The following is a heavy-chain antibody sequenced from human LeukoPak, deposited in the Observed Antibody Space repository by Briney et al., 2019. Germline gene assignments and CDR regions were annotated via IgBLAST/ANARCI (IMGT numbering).Heavy chain of an antibody. CDR1: GFTFSSYG. CDR2: IRYDGSNK. J-gene: IGHJ4*02. D-gene: IGHD1-26*01. Sequence: GGSLRLSCAASGFTFSSYGMHWVRQAPGKGLEWVAFIRYDGSNKYYADSVKGRFTISRDNSKNTLYLQMNSLRAEDTAVYFCANCEHEEWELLSFDYWGQGTLVTVSS. V-gene: IGHV3-30*02. CDR3: ANCEHEEWELLSFDY.